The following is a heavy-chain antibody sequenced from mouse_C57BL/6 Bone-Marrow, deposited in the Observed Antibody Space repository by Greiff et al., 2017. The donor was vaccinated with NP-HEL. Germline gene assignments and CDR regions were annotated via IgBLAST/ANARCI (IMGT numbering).Heavy chain of an antibody. J-gene: IGHJ3*01. D-gene: IGHD1-1*01. CDR1: GYTFTSYW. Sequence: QVQLQQPGAELVKPGASVKLSCKASGYTFTSYWMHWVKQRPGRGLEWIGRIDPNSGGTKYNEKFKSKATLTVDKPSSTAYMQLSSLTSKDSAVYYCARSGYYGSSYGFAYWGQGTLVTVSA. CDR3: ARSGYYGSSYGFAY. V-gene: IGHV1-72*01. CDR2: IDPNSGGT.